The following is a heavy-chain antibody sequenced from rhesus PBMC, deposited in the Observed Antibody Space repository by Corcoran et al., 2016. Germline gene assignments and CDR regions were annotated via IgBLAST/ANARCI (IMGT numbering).Heavy chain of an antibody. V-gene: IGHV4-173*01. CDR1: GGSVSSNF. CDR3: ATLVGVPGSLDV. J-gene: IGHJ5-2*02. CDR2: ISGSGGGA. D-gene: IGHD2-39*01. Sequence: QVQLQESGPGLVKPSEPLSLPCAVSGGSVSSNFWSWIRQSPGKGLEGIGRISGSGGGADYNPSLKSRVTLSTETSKNQFALRLTSVTAADTALYFCATLVGVPGSLDVWGRGVLVTVAS.